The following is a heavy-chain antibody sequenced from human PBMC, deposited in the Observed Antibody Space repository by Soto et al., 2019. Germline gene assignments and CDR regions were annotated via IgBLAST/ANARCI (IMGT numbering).Heavy chain of an antibody. V-gene: IGHV1-69*12. CDR3: ARADFQDLGEVSGLPWVY. D-gene: IGHD3-16*01. Sequence: QAQLVQSGAEVKKPGSSVKVSCKASGGTFSSYAISWVRQAPGQGLEWMGGIIPIFGTANYAQKFQGRVTITADESTSKAYMELSSLRSEDTAVYYCARADFQDLGEVSGLPWVYWGQGTLVTVSS. CDR1: GGTFSSYA. CDR2: IIPIFGTA. J-gene: IGHJ4*02.